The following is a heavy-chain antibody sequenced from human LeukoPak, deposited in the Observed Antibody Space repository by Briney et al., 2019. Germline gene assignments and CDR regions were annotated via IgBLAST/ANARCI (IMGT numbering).Heavy chain of an antibody. V-gene: IGHV1-69*04. CDR3: ARDLWYSSRREAGNWFDP. CDR1: GGTFSNYA. Sequence: GASVKVSCKASGGTFSNYAISWVRQAPGQGLEWMGRIIPILGIANYAQKFQGRVTITADKSTSTAYMELSSLRSEDTAVYYCARDLWYSSRREAGNWFDPWGQGTLVTVSS. D-gene: IGHD6-13*01. J-gene: IGHJ5*02. CDR2: IIPILGIA.